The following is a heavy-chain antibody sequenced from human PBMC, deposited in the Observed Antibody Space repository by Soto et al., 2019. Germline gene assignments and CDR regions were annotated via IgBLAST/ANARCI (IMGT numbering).Heavy chain of an antibody. J-gene: IGHJ4*02. CDR2: IYYSGST. CDR1: GGSVSSGSYY. Sequence: PSETLSLTCTVSGGSVSSGSYYWSWIRQPPGKGLEWIGYIYYSGSTNYNPSLKSRVTISVDTSKNQFSLKLSSVTAADTAVYYCARDSYYDSSGPLLDYWGQGTLVTVSS. D-gene: IGHD3-22*01. V-gene: IGHV4-61*01. CDR3: ARDSYYDSSGPLLDY.